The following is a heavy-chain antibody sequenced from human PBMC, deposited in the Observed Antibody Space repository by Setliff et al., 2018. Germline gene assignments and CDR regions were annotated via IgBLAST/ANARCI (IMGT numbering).Heavy chain of an antibody. CDR3: ARGKWFREDKGIWSNWFDP. D-gene: IGHD3-22*01. J-gene: IGHJ5*02. V-gene: IGHV1-8*02. CDR1: GYTFTGYY. Sequence: ASVKVSCKASGYTFTGYYMHWVRQAPGQGLEWMGWMNANSGHTGCAQKFQDRVILTRDTSIGIAYMELNSLQHEDTAIYYCARGKWFREDKGIWSNWFDPWGQGTLVTVSS. CDR2: MNANSGHT.